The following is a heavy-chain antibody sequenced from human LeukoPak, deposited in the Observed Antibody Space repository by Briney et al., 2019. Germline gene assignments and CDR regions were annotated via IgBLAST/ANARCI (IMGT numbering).Heavy chain of an antibody. Sequence: GGSPRLSCAASGFAFSTYWIHWVRQTPGKGLVWFSRISSDGSRTDYADSVKGRFTVSRDNAKNTVYLQMNSLRVEDTAVYYCGRDTGYGYNSYFDYWGQGTLVTVSS. J-gene: IGHJ4*02. V-gene: IGHV3-74*01. CDR3: GRDTGYGYNSYFDY. D-gene: IGHD5-24*01. CDR2: ISSDGSRT. CDR1: GFAFSTYW.